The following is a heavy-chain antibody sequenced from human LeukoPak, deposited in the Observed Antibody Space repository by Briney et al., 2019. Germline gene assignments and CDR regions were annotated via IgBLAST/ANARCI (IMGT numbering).Heavy chain of an antibody. CDR3: ARGTPMAVAGKRAFDI. D-gene: IGHD6-19*01. V-gene: IGHV1-2*02. CDR1: GYTFTDYY. Sequence: ASVKVSCKASGYTFTDYYMHWVRQAPGQGLEWMAWINPNSGATEYAQRFQGRVTTTRDTSINTVYMEMSSLRSDDPAVYYCARGTPMAVAGKRAFDIWGQGTMVTVSS. CDR2: INPNSGAT. J-gene: IGHJ3*02.